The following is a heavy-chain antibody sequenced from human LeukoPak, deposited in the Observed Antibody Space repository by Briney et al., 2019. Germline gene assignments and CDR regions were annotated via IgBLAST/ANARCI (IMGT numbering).Heavy chain of an antibody. D-gene: IGHD2-21*02. V-gene: IGHV1-69*05. CDR1: GDTFSNYA. Sequence: SVKVSCKTSGDTFSNYAMNWMRRAPGQGLEWMGAIIPIFGTPKYAQKFQDRVTITTDVFTSTAYMEVSSLRPEDTAVYYCAKFDRVTAIPKWDQGTLVTVSS. CDR2: IIPIFGTP. J-gene: IGHJ4*02. CDR3: AKFDRVTAIPK.